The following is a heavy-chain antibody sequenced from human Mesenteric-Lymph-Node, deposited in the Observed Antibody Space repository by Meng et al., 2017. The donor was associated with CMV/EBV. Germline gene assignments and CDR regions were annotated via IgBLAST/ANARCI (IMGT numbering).Heavy chain of an antibody. CDR1: GGSISSSWHY. CDR2: IFSSGSA. Sequence: HLRRQGPVHRWLKPSQTLSVKCTSSGGSISSSWHYWGWIRQPPGKGLEWIGSIFSSGSAHYNPALESRVTISIDKSKNEFFLNLGSVSAADTAMYFCARDTLTYSYGPGWIDPWGQGTLVTVSS. V-gene: IGHV4-39*02. J-gene: IGHJ5*02. D-gene: IGHD3-10*01. CDR3: ARDTLTYSYGPGWIDP.